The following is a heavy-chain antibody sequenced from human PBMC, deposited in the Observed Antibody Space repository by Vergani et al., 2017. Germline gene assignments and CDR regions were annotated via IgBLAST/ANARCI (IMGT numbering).Heavy chain of an antibody. CDR3: ARPLDYYYYMDV. CDR2: VYYSGST. J-gene: IGHJ6*03. Sequence: QLQLQESGPGLVKPSETLSLTCTVSGGSISSSTYYWGWIRQPPGKGLEWLGSVYYSGSTYYNPSLKSRVTISVDTSKNQFSLKLNSVTAADTAVYYCARPLDYYYYMDVWGNGTTVTVSS. V-gene: IGHV4-39*01. CDR1: GGSISSSTYY.